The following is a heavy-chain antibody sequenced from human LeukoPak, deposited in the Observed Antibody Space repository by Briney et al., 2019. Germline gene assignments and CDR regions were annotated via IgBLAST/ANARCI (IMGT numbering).Heavy chain of an antibody. J-gene: IGHJ5*02. Sequence: PSETMSLTCTVDGGSISSGDYYWSWIRQPPGKGLEWIAYMYYSGSTYYNPSLKSRVTMSADTSKNQLSLKLSSVTAADTAVYYCARPYYYDSRIDPWGQGILVTVSS. CDR1: GGSISSGDYY. V-gene: IGHV4-30-4*01. D-gene: IGHD3-22*01. CDR3: ARPYYYDSRIDP. CDR2: MYYSGST.